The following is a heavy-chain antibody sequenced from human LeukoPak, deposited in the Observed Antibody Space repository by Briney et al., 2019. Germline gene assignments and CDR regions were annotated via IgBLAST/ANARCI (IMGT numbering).Heavy chain of an antibody. D-gene: IGHD6-19*01. Sequence: GGSLRLSCAASGFTFSNYGMHWVRQAPGKGLEWVAVISHDGSNKYYADSVKGRFTISRDNSKNTLYLQMNSLRVEDTAVYYCARGGIAVAGIDFRWFDPWGQGTLVTVSS. CDR1: GFTFSNYG. CDR3: ARGGIAVAGIDFRWFDP. J-gene: IGHJ5*02. V-gene: IGHV3-30*03. CDR2: ISHDGSNK.